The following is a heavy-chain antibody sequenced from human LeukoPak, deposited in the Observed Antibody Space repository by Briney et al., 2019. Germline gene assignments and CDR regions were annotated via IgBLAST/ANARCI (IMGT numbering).Heavy chain of an antibody. V-gene: IGHV1-18*01. CDR1: GYTFTNSG. CDR3: ARSFARDSDIMTGYYIGDY. CDR2: FSAYDGNR. D-gene: IGHD3-9*01. Sequence: GASVNVSCKASGYTFTNSGISWVRQAPGQGLEWMGWFSAYDGNRNYAQKLQGRLTMTTDRSTSTAYMELRSLRSDDTAMYYCARSFARDSDIMTGYYIGDYWGQGTLVTVSS. J-gene: IGHJ4*02.